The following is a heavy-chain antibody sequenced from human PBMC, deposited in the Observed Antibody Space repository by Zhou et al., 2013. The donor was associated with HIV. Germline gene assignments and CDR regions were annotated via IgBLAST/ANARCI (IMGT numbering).Heavy chain of an antibody. CDR1: GGSISSGDYS. V-gene: IGHV4-30-2*01. J-gene: IGHJ5*02. CDR2: IYHSGST. D-gene: IGHD3-22*01. CDR3: VRERGYYDSSGYYSNWFDP. Sequence: QLQESGSGLVKPSQTLSLTCAVSGGSISSGDYSWSWIRQPPGKGLEWIGYIYHSGSTYYNPSLKSRVTISVDRSKNQFSLRLRSVTAADTAVYYCVRERGYYDSSGYYSNWFDPWGQGTLVTVSS.